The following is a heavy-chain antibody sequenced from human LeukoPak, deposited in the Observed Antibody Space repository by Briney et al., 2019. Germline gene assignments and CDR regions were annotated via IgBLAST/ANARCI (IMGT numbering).Heavy chain of an antibody. D-gene: IGHD6-13*01. CDR3: ARSIAAAGTGFFDY. J-gene: IGHJ4*02. V-gene: IGHV1-69*13. CDR1: GGTFSSYA. CDR2: IIPIFGTA. Sequence: SVKVSCKASGGTFSSYAISWVRQAPGQGLEWMGGIIPIFGTANYAQKFQGRVTITADESTSTAYMELSSLRSEGTAVYYCARSIAAAGTGFFDYWGQGTPVTVSS.